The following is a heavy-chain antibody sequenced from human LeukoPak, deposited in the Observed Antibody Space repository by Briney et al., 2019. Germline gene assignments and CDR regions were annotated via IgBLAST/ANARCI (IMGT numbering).Heavy chain of an antibody. D-gene: IGHD3-22*01. Sequence: GGSLRLSCAASGFTFSSYAMSWVRQAPGKGLEWVSAISGSGGSTYYADSVKGRFTISGVNSKNTLYLQMNSLRAEDTAVYYCAKDRMIVVVITLFDYWGQGTLVSFSS. CDR1: GFTFSSYA. CDR2: ISGSGGST. J-gene: IGHJ4*02. V-gene: IGHV3-23*01. CDR3: AKDRMIVVVITLFDY.